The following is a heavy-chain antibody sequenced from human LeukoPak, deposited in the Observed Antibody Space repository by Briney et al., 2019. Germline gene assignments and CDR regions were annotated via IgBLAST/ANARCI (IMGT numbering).Heavy chain of an antibody. CDR3: ARHGVVPATDDAFDI. CDR2: IFLGDSDT. CDR1: GYSFTNYW. Sequence: GEPLNISCKLSGYSFTNYWIGWVRQMPGKGLEWMGIIFLGDSDTRYSPSFRGLVTFSADKSINTAYLHWSSLKASDTALYYCARHGVVPATDDAFDIWGQGTMVTVSS. V-gene: IGHV5-51*01. J-gene: IGHJ3*02. D-gene: IGHD2-2*01.